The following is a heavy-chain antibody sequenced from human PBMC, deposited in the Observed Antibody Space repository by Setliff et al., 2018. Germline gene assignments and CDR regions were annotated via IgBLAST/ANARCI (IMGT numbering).Heavy chain of an antibody. Sequence: SETLSLTCTVSNGSISISDFYWGWIRQSPGKGLEWIGNIYYSGSTYYSPSLMSRVTISVDTSKNQFSLKVNSVTAADTAVYFCARDTPHDPVSSNWYRNWFDPWGQGILVTVSS. CDR1: NGSISISDFY. J-gene: IGHJ5*02. V-gene: IGHV4-39*02. CDR3: ARDTPHDPVSSNWYRNWFDP. CDR2: IYYSGST. D-gene: IGHD6-13*01.